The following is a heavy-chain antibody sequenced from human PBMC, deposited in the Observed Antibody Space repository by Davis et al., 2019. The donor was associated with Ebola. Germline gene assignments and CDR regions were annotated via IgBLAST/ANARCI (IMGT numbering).Heavy chain of an antibody. CDR1: GYTFTSYA. V-gene: IGHV7-4-1*02. J-gene: IGHJ4*02. D-gene: IGHD5-18*01. CDR2: INTNTGNP. CDR3: AREFERGYSYGFRY. Sequence: ASVKASCKASGYTFTSYAMNWVRQAPGQGLEWMGWINTNTGNPTYAQGFTGRFVFSLDTSVSTAYLQISSLKAEDTAVYYCAREFERGYSYGFRYWGQGTLVTVSS.